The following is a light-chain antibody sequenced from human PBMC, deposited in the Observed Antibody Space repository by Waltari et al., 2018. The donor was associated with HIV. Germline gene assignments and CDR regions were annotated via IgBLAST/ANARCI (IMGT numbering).Light chain of an antibody. Sequence: EIEITLSPFSLPASVGDKVTIACRASQSISSYLNWYQHKSGKAPKLLIYAASSLQSGVPSRFSGSGSGTDFTLTISSLQPEDFATYYCQQSYNTPPLTFGQGTKVAFK. CDR1: QSISSY. J-gene: IGKJ1*01. CDR2: AAS. CDR3: QQSYNTPPLT. V-gene: IGKV1-39*01.